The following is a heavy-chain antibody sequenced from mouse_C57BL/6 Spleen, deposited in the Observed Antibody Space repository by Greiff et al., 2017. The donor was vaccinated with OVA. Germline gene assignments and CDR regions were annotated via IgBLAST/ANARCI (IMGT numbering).Heavy chain of an antibody. J-gene: IGHJ3*01. D-gene: IGHD3-3*01. V-gene: IGHV1-42*01. CDR1: GYSFTGYY. CDR3: ARGREGFAY. CDR2: INPSTGGT. Sequence: VQLQQPGPELVKPGASVKISCKASGYSFTGYYMNWVKQSPEKSLEWIGEINPSTGGTTYNQKFKAKATLTVDKSSSTAYMQLKSLTSEDSAVYYCARGREGFAYWGQGTLVTVSA.